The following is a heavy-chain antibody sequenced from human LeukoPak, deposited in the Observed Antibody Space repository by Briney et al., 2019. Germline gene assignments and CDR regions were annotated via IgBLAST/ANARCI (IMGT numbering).Heavy chain of an antibody. D-gene: IGHD3-22*01. J-gene: IGHJ5*02. V-gene: IGHV1-46*01. CDR3: ARDFYDSSGYYPQPDNWFDP. CDR1: GYTFTSYY. CDR2: INPSGGST. Sequence: ASVKVSFTASGYTFTSYYMHWVRQAPGQGLEWMGIINPSGGSTSYAQKFQGRVTMTRDTSTSTVYMELSSLRSEDTAVYYCARDFYDSSGYYPQPDNWFDPWGQGTLVTVSS.